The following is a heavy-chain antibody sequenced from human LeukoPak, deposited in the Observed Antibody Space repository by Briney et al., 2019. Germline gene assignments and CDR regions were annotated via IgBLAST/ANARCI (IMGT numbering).Heavy chain of an antibody. CDR3: ARVEWHTAMVTGEPDY. D-gene: IGHD5-18*01. J-gene: IGHJ4*02. Sequence: ASVKVSCKASGYTFTSYGISWVRQAPGQGLEWMGWISAYNGNTKYAQTLQGRVTMTTDTSTSTGYMEMRSLRSDDTSVYYRARVEWHTAMVTGEPDYWGQGTLVTVSS. V-gene: IGHV1-18*01. CDR2: ISAYNGNT. CDR1: GYTFTSYG.